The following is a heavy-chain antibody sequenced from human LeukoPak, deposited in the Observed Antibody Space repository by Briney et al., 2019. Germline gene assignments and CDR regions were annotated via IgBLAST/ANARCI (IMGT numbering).Heavy chain of an antibody. J-gene: IGHJ3*02. CDR3: ARDPPPRYSWQWLGNYDAFDI. D-gene: IGHD6-19*01. CDR1: GYTFTSYG. V-gene: IGHV1-18*01. CDR2: ISAYNGNT. Sequence: GASVKVSCKASGYTFTSYGISWVRQAPGQGLEWMGWISAYNGNTNYAQKLQGRVTMTTDTSTSTAYMELRSLRSDDTAVYYCARDPPPRYSWQWLGNYDAFDIWGQGTMVTVSS.